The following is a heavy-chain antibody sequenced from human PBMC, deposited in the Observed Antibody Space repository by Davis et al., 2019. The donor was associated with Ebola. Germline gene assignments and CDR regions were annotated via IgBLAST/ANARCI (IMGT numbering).Heavy chain of an antibody. Sequence: ASVKVSCKASGYTFTSYDINWVRQATGQGLEWMGWMNPNSGNTGYAQKFQGRVTMTRNTSISTAYMELSSLRSEDTAVYYCARGGGGFLEWLSWFDPWGQGTLVTVSP. CDR3: ARGGGGFLEWLSWFDP. D-gene: IGHD3-3*01. CDR2: MNPNSGNT. V-gene: IGHV1-8*01. CDR1: GYTFTSYD. J-gene: IGHJ5*02.